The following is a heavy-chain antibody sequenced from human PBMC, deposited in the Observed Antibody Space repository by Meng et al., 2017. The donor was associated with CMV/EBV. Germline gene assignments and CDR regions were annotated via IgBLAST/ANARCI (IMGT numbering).Heavy chain of an antibody. V-gene: IGHV1-18*01. CDR1: GYTFTSYG. CDR3: ARGGVVPAASVYGMDV. Sequence: ASVKVSCKASGYTFTSYGISWVRQAPGQGLEWMGWISAYNGNKNYAQKLQGRVTMTTDTSTSTAYMELRSLRSDDTAVYYCARGGVVPAASVYGMDVWGQGTTVTVSS. J-gene: IGHJ6*02. CDR2: ISAYNGNK. D-gene: IGHD2-2*01.